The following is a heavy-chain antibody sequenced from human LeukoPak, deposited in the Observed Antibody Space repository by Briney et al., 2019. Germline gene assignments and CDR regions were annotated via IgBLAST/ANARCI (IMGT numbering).Heavy chain of an antibody. D-gene: IGHD3-10*01. CDR3: ARYVVSGAGKYYFDY. V-gene: IGHV4-39*01. CDR1: GGSISSNNYY. CDR2: INYGGTT. Sequence: SQTLSLTCTVSGGSISSNNYYWSWIRQPPGREMEWIASINYGGTTYYNPSLKSRVTISVDTSKNQFSLRLSSVTAADTALYLCARYVVSGAGKYYFDYWGQGSLVTVSS. J-gene: IGHJ4*02.